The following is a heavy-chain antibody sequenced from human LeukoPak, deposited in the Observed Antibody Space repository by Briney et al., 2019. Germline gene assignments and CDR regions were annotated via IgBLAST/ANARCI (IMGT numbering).Heavy chain of an antibody. J-gene: IGHJ4*02. Sequence: GGSLRPSCAASGFIFSSYNMHWVRQAPGKGLEWVAIIWYDGSNKYYADSVKGRFTISRDNSKKTLYLQMNSLRAEDTAVYYCAGSGYPEGLDFWGQGTLVTVSS. CDR1: GFIFSSYN. V-gene: IGHV3-33*01. CDR2: IWYDGSNK. D-gene: IGHD3-22*01. CDR3: AGSGYPEGLDF.